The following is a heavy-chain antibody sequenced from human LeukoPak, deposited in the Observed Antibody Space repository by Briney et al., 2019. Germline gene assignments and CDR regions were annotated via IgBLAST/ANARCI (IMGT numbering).Heavy chain of an antibody. J-gene: IGHJ6*03. D-gene: IGHD4-17*01. CDR1: GFTFSSYS. CDR2: ISSSSSYI. Sequence: NPGGSLRLSCAASGFTFSSYSMNWVRQAPGKGLEWVSSISSSSSYIYYADSVKGRFTISRDNAKNSLYLQMNSLRAEDTAVYYCAGDPTTTTDIYYYYYMDVWGKGTTVTVSS. CDR3: AGDPTTTTDIYYYYYMDV. V-gene: IGHV3-21*01.